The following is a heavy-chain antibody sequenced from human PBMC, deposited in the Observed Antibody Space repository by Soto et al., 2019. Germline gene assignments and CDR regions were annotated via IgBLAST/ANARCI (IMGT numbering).Heavy chain of an antibody. CDR2: ISGSGGST. V-gene: IGHV3-23*01. Sequence: GGSLRLSCAASGFTFSSYAMSWVRQAPGKGLEWVSAISGSGGSTYYADSVKGRFTISRDNSKNTLYLQMNSLRAEDTAVYYCAKDTRELRFLEWADDAFDIWGQGTMVTVSS. CDR1: GFTFSSYA. CDR3: AKDTRELRFLEWADDAFDI. J-gene: IGHJ3*02. D-gene: IGHD3-3*01.